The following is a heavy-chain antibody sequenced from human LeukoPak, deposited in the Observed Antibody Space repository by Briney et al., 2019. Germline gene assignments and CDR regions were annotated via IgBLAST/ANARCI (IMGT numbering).Heavy chain of an antibody. Sequence: ASVTVSYKASRYTFTSYDINWVRQAPGQGLEWMGWMNPNSGNTGYAQKFQGRVTITRNTSISTAYMEVSSVRSEDTAVYYCARHYSTSHFDYWGQGTLVTVSS. V-gene: IGHV1-8*01. D-gene: IGHD6-13*01. CDR2: MNPNSGNT. CDR3: ARHYSTSHFDY. J-gene: IGHJ4*02. CDR1: RYTFTSYD.